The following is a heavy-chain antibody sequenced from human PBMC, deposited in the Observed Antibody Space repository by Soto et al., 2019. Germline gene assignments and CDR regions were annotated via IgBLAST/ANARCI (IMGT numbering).Heavy chain of an antibody. CDR3: AKAGGSSSRWFFDL. Sequence: EVQLLESGGGLIQAGGSLRLSCGASGSTFSSYAMSWVRQAPGKGLEWVSGIRGSGGSTYYAASVKGRFPISRDNSGNTLYLQMNSLRAEATALYYCAKAGGSSSRWFFDLWGRGTLVTVSS. V-gene: IGHV3-23*01. D-gene: IGHD6-6*01. CDR2: IRGSGGST. CDR1: GSTFSSYA. J-gene: IGHJ2*01.